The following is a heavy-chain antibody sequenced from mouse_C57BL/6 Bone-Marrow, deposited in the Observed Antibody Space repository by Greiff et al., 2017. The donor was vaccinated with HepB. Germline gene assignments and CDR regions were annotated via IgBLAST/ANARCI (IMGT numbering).Heavy chain of an antibody. V-gene: IGHV6-3*01. CDR2: IRLKSDNYAT. J-gene: IGHJ2*01. CDR1: GFTFSNYW. CDR3: TVYDYDEVYFDY. D-gene: IGHD2-4*01. Sequence: EVKVEESGGGLVQPGGSMKLSCVASGFTFSNYWMNWVRQSPEKGLEWVAQIRLKSDNYATHYAESVIGRFTISRDDSKSSVYLQMNNLRAEDTGIYYCTVYDYDEVYFDYWGQGTTLTVSS.